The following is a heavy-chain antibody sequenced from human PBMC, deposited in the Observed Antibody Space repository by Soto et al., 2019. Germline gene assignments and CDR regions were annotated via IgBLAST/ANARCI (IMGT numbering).Heavy chain of an antibody. Sequence: EEQLLESGGGLIQPGGSLRLSCAASGFAFYNYAMAWVRQAPGKGLEGVSGISDSGISIYYTDSVKGRFTISRDNSKNTLSLQMDSLRGEDTALYYCAKDARRTGLLGQWVGWGQGTLVTVSS. V-gene: IGHV3-23*01. D-gene: IGHD1-26*01. J-gene: IGHJ4*02. CDR1: GFAFYNYA. CDR3: AKDARRTGLLGQWVG. CDR2: ISDSGISI.